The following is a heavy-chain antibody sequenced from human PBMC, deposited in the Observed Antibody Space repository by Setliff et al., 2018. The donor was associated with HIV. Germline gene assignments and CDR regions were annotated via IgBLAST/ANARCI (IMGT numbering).Heavy chain of an antibody. CDR1: GYSISSGYY. J-gene: IGHJ4*02. V-gene: IGHV4-38-2*02. D-gene: IGHD2-21*02. CDR2: IYHSGST. CDR3: ATTECRGADCPQMYDY. Sequence: PSETLSLTCTVSGYSISSGYYWGWIRQPPGKGLEGIGSIYHSGSTYYNPSLKSRVIISVEASKRQWSLKLNSVTAADTAVYFCATTECRGADCPQMYDYWGQGILVTVSS.